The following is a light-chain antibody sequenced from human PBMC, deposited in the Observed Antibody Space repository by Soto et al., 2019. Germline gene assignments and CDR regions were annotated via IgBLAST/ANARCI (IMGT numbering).Light chain of an antibody. CDR3: GTWDSSLSVWV. CDR2: DNN. Sequence: QAVVTQPPSVSAAPGQKVTISCSGGNSNLGNNYVSWYQQFPGTAPKLLIYDNNKRPSGIPDRFSGSKSGTSATLGITGLQTGDEADYYCGTWDSSLSVWVFGGGTKLTVL. J-gene: IGLJ3*02. CDR1: NSNLGNNY. V-gene: IGLV1-51*01.